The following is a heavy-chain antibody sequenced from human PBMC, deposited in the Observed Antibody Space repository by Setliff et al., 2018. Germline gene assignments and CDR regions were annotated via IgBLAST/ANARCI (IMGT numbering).Heavy chain of an antibody. Sequence: ASVKVSCKVSGYTLTELSRHWVRQAPGQRLEWMGWINAGNGNTKYSQKFQGRVTITRDTSASTAYMELSSLRSEDTAVYYCARGGRGSLALDAFDIWGQGTMVTVSS. CDR2: INAGNGNT. D-gene: IGHD3-10*01. CDR3: ARGGRGSLALDAFDI. CDR1: GYTLTELS. J-gene: IGHJ3*02. V-gene: IGHV1-3*01.